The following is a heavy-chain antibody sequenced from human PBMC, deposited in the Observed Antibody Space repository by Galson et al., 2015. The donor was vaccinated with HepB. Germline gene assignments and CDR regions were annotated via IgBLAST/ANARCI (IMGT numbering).Heavy chain of an antibody. CDR2: INHSGST. CDR1: GGSFGGYY. V-gene: IGHV4-34*01. Sequence: LSLTCAVYGGSFGGYYWSWIRQPPGKGLEWIGEINHSGSTNYNPSLKSRVTISVDTSKNQFSLKLSSVTAADTAVYYCASKVATITVPPRVDYFDYWGQGTLVTVSS. J-gene: IGHJ4*02. D-gene: IGHD5-12*01. CDR3: ASKVATITVPPRVDYFDY.